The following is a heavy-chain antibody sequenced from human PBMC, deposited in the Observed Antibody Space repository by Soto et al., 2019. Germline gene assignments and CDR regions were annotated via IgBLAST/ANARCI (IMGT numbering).Heavy chain of an antibody. D-gene: IGHD2-21*01. CDR2: ISHCHPST. J-gene: IGHJ4*02. CDR1: GYTFVNYV. Sequence: ASVKVSCKTSGYTFVNYVIHWVRQAPGQGVECMGIISHCHPSTIYVQKFHARVSVTTDTYSATQYMEVSRLTSEHTAVYYCARELGACGGDGAYYKDYWDQRRPVT. CDR3: ARELGACGGDGAYYKDY. V-gene: IGHV1-46*01.